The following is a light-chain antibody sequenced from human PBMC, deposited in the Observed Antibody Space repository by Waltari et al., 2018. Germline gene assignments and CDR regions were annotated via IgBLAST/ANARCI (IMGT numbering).Light chain of an antibody. V-gene: IGKV3-11*01. CDR3: QQRGNWPPS. Sequence: DIVLPQSPATLSLSPGERATLSCRASQNVNNYIGWYQQKTGQAPRLLIYDPSYRATGIPARFSGSGSGTDFTLTISSLEPEDFAVYYCQQRGNWPPSFGGGTKVEIK. CDR1: QNVNNY. J-gene: IGKJ4*01. CDR2: DPS.